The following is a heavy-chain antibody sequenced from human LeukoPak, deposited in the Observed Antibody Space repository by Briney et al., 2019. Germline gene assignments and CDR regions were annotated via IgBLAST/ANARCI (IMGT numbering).Heavy chain of an antibody. Sequence: PGESLKISCKGSGYSFTNYWIGWVRQMSGKGLEWVGIIYPGDSDTRYSPSFQGQVTISADKSISTAYLQWSSLKASDTAMYYCARAGLKYYDFWSGYAYNFDYWGQGTLVTVSS. D-gene: IGHD3-3*01. CDR1: GYSFTNYW. CDR3: ARAGLKYYDFWSGYAYNFDY. J-gene: IGHJ4*02. V-gene: IGHV5-51*01. CDR2: IYPGDSDT.